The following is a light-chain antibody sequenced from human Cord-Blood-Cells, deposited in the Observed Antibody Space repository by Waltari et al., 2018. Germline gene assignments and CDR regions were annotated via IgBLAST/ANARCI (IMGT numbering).Light chain of an antibody. V-gene: IGKV3-20*01. CDR2: GAS. J-gene: IGKJ1*01. Sequence: EIVLTQSPGTPSLSPGERATLSCRASQSVSSSYLAGYQQKPGQAPRLLSYGASSRATGIPDRFSGSESGTDFTLTISRLEPEDFAVYYCQQYGSTSWTFGQGTKVEIK. CDR1: QSVSSSY. CDR3: QQYGSTSWT.